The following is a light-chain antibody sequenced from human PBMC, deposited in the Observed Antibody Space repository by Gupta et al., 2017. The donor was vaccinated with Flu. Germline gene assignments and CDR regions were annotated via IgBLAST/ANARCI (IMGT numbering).Light chain of an antibody. CDR3: GSYGHSRR. CDR1: SSDIGTYNY. CDR2: EVN. Sequence: GQSVTITCTGTSSDIGTYNYVSGYQQHPGKAPKLIIYEVNKRPSGVPDRFSASKSGNTASLTVAGLQAEDEADYFCGSYGHSRRFGGGTKLTVL. J-gene: IGLJ2*01. V-gene: IGLV2-8*01.